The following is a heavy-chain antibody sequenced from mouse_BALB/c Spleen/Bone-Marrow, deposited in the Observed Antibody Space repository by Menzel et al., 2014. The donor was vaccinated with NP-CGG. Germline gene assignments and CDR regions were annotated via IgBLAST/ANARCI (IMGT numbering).Heavy chain of an antibody. CDR1: GYTFTIYW. Sequence: QVQLQQSGPELVKPGASVKLSCKASGYTFTIYWMHWVKQRPGQGLEWIGEIDPSDSDANYNQKFKGKATLTVDKSSTTAYMQLSSLTSEDSAVYYCARKNYYGSHYWYFDVWGARTTVTVSS. J-gene: IGHJ1*01. CDR2: IDPSDSDA. V-gene: IGHV1-69*02. D-gene: IGHD1-1*01. CDR3: ARKNYYGSHYWYFDV.